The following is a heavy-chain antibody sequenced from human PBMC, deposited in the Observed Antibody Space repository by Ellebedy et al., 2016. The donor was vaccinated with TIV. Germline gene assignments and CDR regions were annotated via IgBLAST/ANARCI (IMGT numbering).Heavy chain of an antibody. D-gene: IGHD3-22*01. J-gene: IGHJ4*02. CDR1: GGSFSGYL. V-gene: IGHV4-34*01. Sequence: MPSETLSLTCAVYGGSFSGYLWNWIRQPPGKGLEWIGEISRSGSTNYNPSLKSRVTISVDTSNNQFSLKLTSVTAADTAMYFCARYFYDSSSYSKFDSWGQGTLVTVSS. CDR3: ARYFYDSSSYSKFDS. CDR2: ISRSGST.